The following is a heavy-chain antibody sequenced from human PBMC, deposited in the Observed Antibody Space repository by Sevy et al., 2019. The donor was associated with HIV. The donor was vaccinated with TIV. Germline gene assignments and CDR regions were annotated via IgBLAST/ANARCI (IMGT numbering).Heavy chain of an antibody. Sequence: ASVKVSCKASGGTFSSYAISWVRQAPGQGLEWMGGIIPIFGTANYAQKFQGRVTITADKSTSKAYMELSSLRSEDTAVYYCARTHDSSGYYVYWGQGTLVTVSS. J-gene: IGHJ4*02. CDR3: ARTHDSSGYYVY. D-gene: IGHD3-22*01. CDR1: GGTFSSYA. CDR2: IIPIFGTA. V-gene: IGHV1-69*06.